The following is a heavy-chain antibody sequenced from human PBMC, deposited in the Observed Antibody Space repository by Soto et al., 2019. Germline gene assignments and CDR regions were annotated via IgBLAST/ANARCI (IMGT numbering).Heavy chain of an antibody. CDR3: ARVIWSGYLTSDY. D-gene: IGHD3-3*01. CDR2: ISSSSNTI. Sequence: EVQLVESGGGLGQPGGSLRLSCVVSGFTFSTSSMNWFRQAPGKGLQWVSYISSSSNTIYADSVKGRFTISRDNAKNSLYLQMNSLRDEDTAVYYCARVIWSGYLTSDYWGQGTLVTVSS. J-gene: IGHJ4*02. CDR1: GFTFSTSS. V-gene: IGHV3-48*02.